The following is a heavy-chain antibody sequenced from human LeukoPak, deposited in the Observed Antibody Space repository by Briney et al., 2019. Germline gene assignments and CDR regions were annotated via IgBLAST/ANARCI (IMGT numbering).Heavy chain of an antibody. Sequence: GGSLRLSCAASGLTFSSYWMHWVRQAPGKGLVWVSRINSDGSSTSYADSVKGRFTISRDNAKNTLYLQMNSLRAEDTAVYYCARGLPVTTQNYYYYYYMDVWGKGTTVTVSS. CDR3: ARGLPVTTQNYYYYYYMDV. CDR1: GLTFSSYW. CDR2: INSDGSST. D-gene: IGHD4-17*01. V-gene: IGHV3-74*01. J-gene: IGHJ6*03.